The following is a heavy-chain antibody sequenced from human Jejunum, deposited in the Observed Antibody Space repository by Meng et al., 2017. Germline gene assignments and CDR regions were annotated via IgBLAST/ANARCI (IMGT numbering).Heavy chain of an antibody. CDR1: GYRFTSYW. CDR2: IYPAGSDT. CDR3: ARVDAVATTHDY. V-gene: IGHV5-51*01. D-gene: IGHD5-12*01. Sequence: GESLKISCKVSGYRFTSYWIGWVRPIPGQGLEWMGIIYPAGSDTVYSPSFQGQVTISADKSFDTTYLQWSSLKASDTARYYCARVDAVATTHDYWGQGTLVTVSS. J-gene: IGHJ4*02.